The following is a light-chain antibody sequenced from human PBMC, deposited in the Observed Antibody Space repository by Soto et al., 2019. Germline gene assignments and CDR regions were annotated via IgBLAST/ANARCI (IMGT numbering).Light chain of an antibody. J-gene: IGKJ1*01. CDR3: QQYYGSPPRT. CDR2: WAS. V-gene: IGKV4-1*01. CDR1: QSVLYSSNNKNY. Sequence: DIVMTQSPDSLAVSLGERATINCKSSQSVLYSSNNKNYLAWYQQKPGQAPKLLISWASTRESGVPDRFSGSGSGTDFTLTISSLQAEDVAVYYCQQYYGSPPRTFGQGTKVEIK.